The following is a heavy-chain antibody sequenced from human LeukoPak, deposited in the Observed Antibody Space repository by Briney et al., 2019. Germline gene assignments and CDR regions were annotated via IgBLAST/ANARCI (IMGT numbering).Heavy chain of an antibody. J-gene: IGHJ3*02. CDR1: VGSFSIYA. Sequence: SVTVSCKASVGSFSIYAINWVRQAPGQGLEWMGGIITMFGTPNVAQKFQGRVTFTADESTDTTYMDLNSLTSLDTGVYYCARAPRIAMMVVGRGGDAFDIWGQGTMVTVSS. CDR2: IITMFGTP. CDR3: ARAPRIAMMVVGRGGDAFDI. V-gene: IGHV1-69*13. D-gene: IGHD3-22*01.